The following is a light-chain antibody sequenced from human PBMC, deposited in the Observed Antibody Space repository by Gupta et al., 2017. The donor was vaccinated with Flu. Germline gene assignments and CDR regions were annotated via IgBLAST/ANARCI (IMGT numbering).Light chain of an antibody. CDR3: LQYDHYPWT. J-gene: IGKJ1*01. Sequence: DVQMTQSPSTLSASIGDRVAITCRASQRSSSWLAWYQQKPGKAPNLLIYKASSLEGGVPSRFSGSGSGTEFTLTISSLQPDDFATYYCLQYDHYPWTFGQGTKVE. CDR2: KAS. CDR1: QRSSSW. V-gene: IGKV1-5*03.